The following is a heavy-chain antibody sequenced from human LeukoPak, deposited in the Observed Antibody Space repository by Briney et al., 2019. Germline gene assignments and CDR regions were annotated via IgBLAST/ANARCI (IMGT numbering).Heavy chain of an antibody. CDR2: IYSGGST. CDR3: AISPGYSSSWYLRDY. J-gene: IGHJ4*02. D-gene: IGHD6-13*01. V-gene: IGHV3-53*01. CDR1: GFTVSSNY. Sequence: PGGSLRLSCAASGFTVSSNYMSWVRQAPGKGLEWVSVIYSGGSTYYADSVKGRFTISRDNSKNTLYLQMNSLRAEDTAVYYCAISPGYSSSWYLRDYWGQGTLVTVSS.